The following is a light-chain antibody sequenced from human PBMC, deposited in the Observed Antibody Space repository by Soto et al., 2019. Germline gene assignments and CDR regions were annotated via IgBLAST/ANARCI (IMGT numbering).Light chain of an antibody. CDR2: DAS. CDR3: QQYNSYSTLFT. J-gene: IGKJ3*01. Sequence: DIQMTQSPSTLSASVGDRVTITCRASQSISSWLAWYQQKPGKAPKLLIYDASSLESGVPSRFSGSGSGTEFTLTISSLQPADFATYYCQQYNSYSTLFTFGPGTKVDIK. CDR1: QSISSW. V-gene: IGKV1-5*01.